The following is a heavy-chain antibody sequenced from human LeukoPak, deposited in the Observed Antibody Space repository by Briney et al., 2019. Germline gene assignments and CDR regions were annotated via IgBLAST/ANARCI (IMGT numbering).Heavy chain of an antibody. CDR3: ARDQARYYYDSSGNAFDI. CDR2: IIPIFGTA. CDR1: GGTFSSYA. J-gene: IGHJ3*02. D-gene: IGHD3-22*01. Sequence: GASVKVSCKASGGTFSSYAISWVRQAPGQGLEWMGGIIPIFGTANYAQKFQGRVTITRDTSASTAYMELSSLRSEDMAVYYCARDQARYYYDSSGNAFDIWGQGTMVTVSS. V-gene: IGHV1-69*05.